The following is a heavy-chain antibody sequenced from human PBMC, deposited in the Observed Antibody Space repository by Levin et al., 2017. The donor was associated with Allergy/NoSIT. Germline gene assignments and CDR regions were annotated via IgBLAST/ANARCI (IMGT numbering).Heavy chain of an antibody. J-gene: IGHJ4*02. Sequence: GESLKISCKASGYTFTGYYMHWVRQAPGQGLEWMGWINPNSGGTNYAQKFQGRVTMTRDTSISTAYMELSRLRSDDTAVYYCASAKMYYYDSSGYPDYWGQGTLVTVSS. CDR1: GYTFTGYY. D-gene: IGHD3-22*01. V-gene: IGHV1-2*02. CDR2: INPNSGGT. CDR3: ASAKMYYYDSSGYPDY.